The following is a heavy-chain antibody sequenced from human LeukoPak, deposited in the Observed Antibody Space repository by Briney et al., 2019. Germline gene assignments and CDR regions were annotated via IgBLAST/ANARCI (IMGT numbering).Heavy chain of an antibody. CDR2: ISYDGSNK. CDR3: AKGKLTGDHAFDI. CDR1: GFTFSSYG. Sequence: PGRSLRLSCAASGFTFSSYGMHWVRQAPGKGLEWVAVISYDGSNKYYADSVKGRFTISRGNSKNTLYLQMNSLRAEDTAVYYCAKGKLTGDHAFDIWGQGTMVTVSS. J-gene: IGHJ3*02. V-gene: IGHV3-30*18. D-gene: IGHD7-27*01.